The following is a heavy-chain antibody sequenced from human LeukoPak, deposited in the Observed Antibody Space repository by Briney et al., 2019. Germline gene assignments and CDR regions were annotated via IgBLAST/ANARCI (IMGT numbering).Heavy chain of an antibody. CDR2: INHSGST. D-gene: IGHD2-15*01. CDR1: GFTFSSYS. J-gene: IGHJ6*02. V-gene: IGHV4-34*01. CDR3: ARSPLTAATDYYYGMDV. Sequence: GSLRLSCAASGFTFSSYSMNWVRQPPGKGLEWIGEINHSGSTNYNPSLKSRVTISVDTSKNQFSLKLSSVTAADTAVYYCARSPLTAATDYYYGMDVWGQGTTVTVSS.